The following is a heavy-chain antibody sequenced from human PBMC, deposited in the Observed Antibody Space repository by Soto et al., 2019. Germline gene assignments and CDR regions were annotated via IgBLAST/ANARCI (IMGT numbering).Heavy chain of an antibody. Sequence: SETLSLTCTVSGYSISSGYYWGWIRQPPGKGLEWIGSIYHSGSTYYNPSLKSRVTISVDTSKNQFSLKLSSVTAADTAVYYCARAYDIVVVPAADWFDPWGQGTLVTVSS. J-gene: IGHJ5*02. CDR3: ARAYDIVVVPAADWFDP. V-gene: IGHV4-38-2*02. D-gene: IGHD2-2*01. CDR1: GYSISSGYY. CDR2: IYHSGST.